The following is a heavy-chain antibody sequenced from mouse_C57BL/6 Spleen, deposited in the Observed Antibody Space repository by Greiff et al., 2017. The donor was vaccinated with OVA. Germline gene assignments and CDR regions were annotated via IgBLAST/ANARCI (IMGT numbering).Heavy chain of an antibody. CDR3: ARELYGSSYYYFDY. CDR2: IDPSDSYT. CDR1: GYTFTSYW. J-gene: IGHJ2*01. D-gene: IGHD1-1*01. V-gene: IGHV1-59*01. Sequence: QVQLQQPGAELVRPGTSVKLSCKASGYTFTSYWMHWVKQRPGQGLEWIGVIDPSDSYTNYNQKFKGKATLTVDTSSSTAYMQLSSLTSEDSAVYYCARELYGSSYYYFDYWGQGTTLTVSS.